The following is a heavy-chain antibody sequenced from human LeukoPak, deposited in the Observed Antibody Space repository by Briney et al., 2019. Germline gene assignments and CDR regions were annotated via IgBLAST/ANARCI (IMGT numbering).Heavy chain of an antibody. J-gene: IGHJ4*02. V-gene: IGHV3-49*03. D-gene: IGHD4-23*01. Sequence: PGGSLRLSCTTSGFNFGDYAMSWFRQAPEKGLEGVGFIRNKAFGGTAEYAASVKGRFTISRDDSRSIAYLQMDNLRTEDTGVYYCSRDEYGGNSNFFDYWGQGTLVTVST. CDR1: GFNFGDYA. CDR3: SRDEYGGNSNFFDY. CDR2: IRNKAFGGTA.